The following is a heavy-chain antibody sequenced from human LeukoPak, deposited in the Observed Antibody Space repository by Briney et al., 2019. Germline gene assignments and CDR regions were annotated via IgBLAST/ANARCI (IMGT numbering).Heavy chain of an antibody. V-gene: IGHV3-74*01. D-gene: IGHD3-9*01. CDR1: GFTFRNNW. J-gene: IGHJ4*02. Sequence: GGSLRLSCTASGFTFRNNWMHWVRQTPGKGLIWVSRINLDGTETTYAASVKGRFTISRDNAKNTLYLQMNSLRAEDTAVYYCVRELTVTSYFDYWGQGILVTVSS. CDR2: INLDGTET. CDR3: VRELTVTSYFDY.